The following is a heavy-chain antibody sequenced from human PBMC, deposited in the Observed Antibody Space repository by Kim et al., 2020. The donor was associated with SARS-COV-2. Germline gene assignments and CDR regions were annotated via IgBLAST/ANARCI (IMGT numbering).Heavy chain of an antibody. Sequence: ASVKVSCKVSGYTLTELSMHWVRQAPGKGLEWMGGFDPEDGETIYAQKFQGRVTMTEDTSTDTAYMELSSLRSEDTAVYYCATGYSSSWYRWSGYYYYGMDVWGQGTTVTVSS. CDR1: GYTLTELS. V-gene: IGHV1-24*01. CDR2: FDPEDGET. J-gene: IGHJ6*02. CDR3: ATGYSSSWYRWSGYYYYGMDV. D-gene: IGHD6-13*01.